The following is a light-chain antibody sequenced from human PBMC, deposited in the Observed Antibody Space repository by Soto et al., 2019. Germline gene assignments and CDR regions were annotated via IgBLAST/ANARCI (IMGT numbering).Light chain of an antibody. V-gene: IGKV1-5*01. CDR2: DAS. CDR1: QSISSW. J-gene: IGKJ2*01. Sequence: IQMTQSPSTRSASLHDIVTITFLASQSISSWLAWYQQKPWKARKLLIYDASSLESGVPSRFSGCGSGTEFTLTINSQQPDDFATYYCQQYNRYPMYTFGQGTKVDI. CDR3: QQYNRYPMYT.